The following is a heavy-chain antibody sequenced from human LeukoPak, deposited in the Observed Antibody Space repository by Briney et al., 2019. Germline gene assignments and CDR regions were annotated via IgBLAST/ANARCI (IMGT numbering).Heavy chain of an antibody. CDR2: INGTGSTT. CDR1: GFIFGNYY. J-gene: IGHJ6*02. V-gene: IGHV3-23*01. Sequence: GGSLRLSCEASGFIFGNYYMSWVRQAPGKWLEWVAAINGTGSTTYHADSVKGRFTISRDNSKNTLYLQMNSLRSEDTATYYCCDGMDVWGQGTTVAVSS. CDR3: CDGMDV.